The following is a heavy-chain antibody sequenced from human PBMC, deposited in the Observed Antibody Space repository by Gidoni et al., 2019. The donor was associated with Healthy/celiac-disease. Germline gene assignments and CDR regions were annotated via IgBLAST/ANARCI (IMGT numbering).Heavy chain of an antibody. V-gene: IGHV1-69*01. CDR3: ARSTWGYQLLYRYAFDI. D-gene: IGHD2-2*02. CDR2: INPIFGTA. Sequence: QVQLVQSGAEVKKPGSSVKVSCEASGGTFSSFAISWVRQAPGQGLGWMGGINPIFGTANYAQKFQGRVTITADESTSTAYMELSSLRSEDTAVYYCARSTWGYQLLYRYAFDIWGQGTMVTVSS. CDR1: GGTFSSFA. J-gene: IGHJ3*02.